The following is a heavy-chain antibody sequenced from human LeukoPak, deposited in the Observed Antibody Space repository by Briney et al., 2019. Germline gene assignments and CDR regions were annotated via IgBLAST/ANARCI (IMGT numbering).Heavy chain of an antibody. CDR2: IHSDGSVT. Sequence: PGGSLRLSCAASGFTFNTYWMHWVRQTPGKGRVWVSHIHSDGSVTGYTDSVKGRFTISRDNAKNTLYLQMNSLRAEDTAVYYCAKGVGATTRLYYFDYWGQGTLVTVSS. J-gene: IGHJ4*02. CDR3: AKGVGATTRLYYFDY. V-gene: IGHV3-74*01. D-gene: IGHD1-26*01. CDR1: GFTFNTYW.